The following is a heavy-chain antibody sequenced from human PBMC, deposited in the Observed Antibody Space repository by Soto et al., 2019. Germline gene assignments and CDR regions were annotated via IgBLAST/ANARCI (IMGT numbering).Heavy chain of an antibody. Sequence: GGSLRLSCAASGFTFSSYGMHWVRQAPGKGLEWVAVISYDGSNKYYADSVKGRFTISRDNSKNTLYLQMNSLRAEDTAVYYCAKDKFWGFGSSNRNLDYWGQGTLVTVSS. D-gene: IGHD3-16*01. J-gene: IGHJ4*02. CDR1: GFTFSSYG. CDR2: ISYDGSNK. V-gene: IGHV3-30*18. CDR3: AKDKFWGFGSSNRNLDY.